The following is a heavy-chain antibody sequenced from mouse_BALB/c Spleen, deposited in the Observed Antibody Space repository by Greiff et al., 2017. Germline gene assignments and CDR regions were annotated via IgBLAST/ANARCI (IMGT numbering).Heavy chain of an antibody. Sequence: LQQPGSELVRPGASVKLSCKASGYTFTSYWMHWVKQRPGQGLEWIGNIYPGSGSTNYDEKFKSKATLTVDTSSSTAYMQLSSLTSEDSAVYYCTRGDYYGSSYPYWGQGTTLTVSS. CDR2: IYPGSGST. CDR3: TRGDYYGSSYPY. D-gene: IGHD1-1*01. CDR1: GYTFTSYW. J-gene: IGHJ2*01. V-gene: IGHV1S22*01.